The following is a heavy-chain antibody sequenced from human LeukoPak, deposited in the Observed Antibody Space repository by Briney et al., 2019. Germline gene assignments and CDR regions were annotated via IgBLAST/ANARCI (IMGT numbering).Heavy chain of an antibody. CDR3: ARAAGDYGDYDYFYYMDV. D-gene: IGHD4-17*01. V-gene: IGHV1-2*02. CDR1: GYTFTGYY. J-gene: IGHJ6*03. Sequence: ASVKVSCKASGYTFTGYYMHWVRQAPGQGLEWMGWINPTSGGTKYAQKFQGRVAMTRDTSISTAYMELNTLRSDDTAMYYCARAAGDYGDYDYFYYMDVWGKGTTVTISS. CDR2: INPTSGGT.